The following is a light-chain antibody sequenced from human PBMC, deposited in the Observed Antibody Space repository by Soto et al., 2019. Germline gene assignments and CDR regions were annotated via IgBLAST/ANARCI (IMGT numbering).Light chain of an antibody. CDR2: GAS. J-gene: IGKJ5*01. CDR3: QQYNNWLLIT. V-gene: IGKV3-15*01. CDR1: QSVSSN. Sequence: EIVMTQSPATLSVSPGERATLSCRASQSVSSNLAWYQQKPGQAPRLLIYGASTRATGIPARFSGSGSGTEFTLTISSLQSEDFAVYYCQQYNNWLLITFGQGTRLETK.